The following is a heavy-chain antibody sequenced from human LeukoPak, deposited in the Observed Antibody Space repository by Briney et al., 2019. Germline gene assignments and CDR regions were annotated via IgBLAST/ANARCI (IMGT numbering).Heavy chain of an antibody. Sequence: ASVKVSCKASGYIFTTYAMNWVRQAPGQGLEWVGWINTNTGSPTYAQGFTGRFVFSLDTPVTTAYLQISSLKAEDTAVYYCARAGLPIFYYYMDVWGKGTTVTVSS. D-gene: IGHD5-18*01. J-gene: IGHJ6*03. CDR3: ARAGLPIFYYYMDV. CDR2: INTNTGSP. CDR1: GYIFTTYA. V-gene: IGHV7-4-1*02.